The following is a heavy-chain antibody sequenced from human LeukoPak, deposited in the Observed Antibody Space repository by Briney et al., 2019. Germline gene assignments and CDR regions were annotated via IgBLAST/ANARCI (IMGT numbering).Heavy chain of an antibody. CDR2: INAGNGNT. J-gene: IGHJ4*02. D-gene: IGHD3-9*01. CDR3: ARSELRYFDWLLGY. Sequence: APVKVSCKASGYTFTSYAMHWVRQAPGQRLQWIGWINAGNGNTKYSQKFQGRVTITRDTSASTAYMELSSLRSEDTAVYYCARSELRYFDWLLGYWGQGTLVTVSS. CDR1: GYTFTSYA. V-gene: IGHV1-3*01.